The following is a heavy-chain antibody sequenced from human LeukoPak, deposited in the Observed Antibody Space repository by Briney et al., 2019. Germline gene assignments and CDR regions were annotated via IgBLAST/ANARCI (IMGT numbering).Heavy chain of an antibody. CDR1: GFTFDDYA. V-gene: IGHV3-9*01. J-gene: IGHJ4*02. Sequence: SLRLSCAVFGFTFDDYAMHWVRQAPGKGLEWVSGISWNSGSIEYADSVKGRFTISRDNAKNSLYLQMNGLRAEDTALYYCAKDDSYGGNSNFDYWGQGTLVTVSS. D-gene: IGHD4-23*01. CDR2: ISWNSGSI. CDR3: AKDDSYGGNSNFDY.